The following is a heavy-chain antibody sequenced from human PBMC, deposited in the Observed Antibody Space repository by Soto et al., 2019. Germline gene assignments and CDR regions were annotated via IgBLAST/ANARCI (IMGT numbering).Heavy chain of an antibody. D-gene: IGHD3-10*01. Sequence: EVQLLESGGGLVQPGGSLRLSCAASGFTFSSYAMSWVRQAPGKGLEWVSAISGSGGSTYYADSVKGRFTISRDNSKNTLYLQMNSLRAEDTAVYYCAKLPADYGSGSYYPYYYGMDVWGQGTTVTVSS. CDR2: ISGSGGST. CDR3: AKLPADYGSGSYYPYYYGMDV. CDR1: GFTFSSYA. V-gene: IGHV3-23*01. J-gene: IGHJ6*02.